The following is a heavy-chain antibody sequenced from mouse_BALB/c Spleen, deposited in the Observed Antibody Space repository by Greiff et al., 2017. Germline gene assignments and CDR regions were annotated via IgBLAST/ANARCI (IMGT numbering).Heavy chain of an antibody. CDR1: GFTFSSYY. CDR3: ARNGNYWYFDV. J-gene: IGHJ1*01. V-gene: IGHV5-6-2*01. Sequence: EVKLVESGGGLVKLGGSLKLSCAASGFTFSSYYMSWVRQTPEKRLELVAAINSNGGSTYYPDTVKGRFTISRDNAKNTLYLQMSSLKSEDTALYYCARNGNYWYFDVWGAGTTVTVSS. CDR2: INSNGGST. D-gene: IGHD2-1*01.